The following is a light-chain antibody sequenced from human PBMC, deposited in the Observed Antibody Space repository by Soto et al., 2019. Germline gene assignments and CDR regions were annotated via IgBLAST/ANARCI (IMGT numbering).Light chain of an antibody. V-gene: IGKV3-20*01. CDR2: GAS. Sequence: EIVLTQSPGTLSLSPGERATLSCRASQSVTSNYLAWYQQKPGQAPGLLIYGASSRATGIPDRFSGSGSGTDFTLTISRLEPEDFAVYYCHQRQSWPRTFGQGTTVDIK. CDR1: QSVTSNY. J-gene: IGKJ1*01. CDR3: HQRQSWPRT.